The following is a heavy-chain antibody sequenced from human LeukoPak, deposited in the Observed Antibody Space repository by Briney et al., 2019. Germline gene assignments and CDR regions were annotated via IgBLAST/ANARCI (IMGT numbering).Heavy chain of an antibody. Sequence: SETLSLTCSVSAGSIKKYYGSWIRQPPGQGLEWIGYIYYTGSTSYNPSLKSRVTISVDTSKNQFSLRLNSVTAADTAMYYCARHFLEGGAGGRFDPWGQGLLVTVSS. CDR1: AGSIKKYY. CDR2: IYYTGST. CDR3: ARHFLEGGAGGRFDP. J-gene: IGHJ5*02. V-gene: IGHV4-59*08. D-gene: IGHD3-10*01.